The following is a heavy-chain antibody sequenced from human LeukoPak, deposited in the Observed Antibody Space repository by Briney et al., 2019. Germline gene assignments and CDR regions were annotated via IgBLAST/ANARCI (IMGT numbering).Heavy chain of an antibody. CDR1: GFTFSSYS. J-gene: IGHJ4*02. CDR2: ISSSSSYI. D-gene: IGHD4-11*01. V-gene: IGHV3-21*01. CDR3: ARSHSNYFDY. Sequence: GGPLRLSCAASGFTFSSYSMNWVRQAPGKGLEWVSSISSSSSYIYYADSVKGRFTISRDNAKNSLYLQMNSLRAEDTAVYYCARSHSNYFDYWGQGTLVTVSS.